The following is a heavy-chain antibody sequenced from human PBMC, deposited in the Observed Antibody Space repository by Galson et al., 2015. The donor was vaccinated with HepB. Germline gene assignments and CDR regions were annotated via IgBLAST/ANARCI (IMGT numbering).Heavy chain of an antibody. J-gene: IGHJ4*02. V-gene: IGHV2-70*01. CDR1: GFSLSTSGMC. D-gene: IGHD6-19*01. CDR3: ARTPSSGWFPYFDY. Sequence: PALVKPTQTLTLTCTFSGFSLSTSGMCVSWIRQPPGKALEWLALIDWDDDKYYSTSLKTRLTISKDTSKNQVVLTMTNMDPVDTATYYCARTPSSGWFPYFDYWGQGALVTVSS. CDR2: IDWDDDK.